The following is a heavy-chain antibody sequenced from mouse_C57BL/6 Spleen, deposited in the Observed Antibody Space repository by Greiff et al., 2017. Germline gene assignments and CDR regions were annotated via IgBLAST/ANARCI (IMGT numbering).Heavy chain of an antibody. CDR2: INPNNGGT. CDR1: GYTFTDYY. J-gene: IGHJ2*01. D-gene: IGHD1-1*01. V-gene: IGHV1-26*01. Sequence: EVQLQQSGPELVKPGASVKISCKASGYTFTDYYMNWVKQSHGKSLEWIGDINPNNGGTSYNQKFKGKATLTVDKSSSTAYMELRSLTSEDSAVYYCARSPTVVENYWGQGTTLTVSS. CDR3: ARSPTVVENY.